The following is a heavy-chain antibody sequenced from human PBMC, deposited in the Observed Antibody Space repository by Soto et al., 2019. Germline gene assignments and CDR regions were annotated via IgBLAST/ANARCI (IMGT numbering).Heavy chain of an antibody. CDR1: GYTFTSYG. D-gene: IGHD3-22*01. V-gene: IGHV1-18*01. CDR2: ISAYNGNT. Sequence: ASVKVSCKASGYTFTSYGISWVRQAPGQGLEWMGWISAYNGNTNYAQKLQGRVTMTTDTSTSTAYMELRSLRSGDTAVYYCARVDAGEHDSSGYYQYYFDYWGQGTLVTVSS. CDR3: ARVDAGEHDSSGYYQYYFDY. J-gene: IGHJ4*02.